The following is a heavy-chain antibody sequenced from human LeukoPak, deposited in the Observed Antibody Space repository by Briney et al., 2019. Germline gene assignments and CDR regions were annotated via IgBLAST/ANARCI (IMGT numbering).Heavy chain of an antibody. V-gene: IGHV1-69*13. Sequence: SVKVSCKASGGSFRDYAISWVRRAPGQGLQWLGGIVPMFGTANYAQQLQGRVTITADESTTTVYMELNSLRSEDTAVYYCARDLAAAGIGEFDSWGQGTLVTVSS. CDR1: GGSFRDYA. CDR3: ARDLAAAGIGEFDS. D-gene: IGHD6-13*01. J-gene: IGHJ4*02. CDR2: IVPMFGTA.